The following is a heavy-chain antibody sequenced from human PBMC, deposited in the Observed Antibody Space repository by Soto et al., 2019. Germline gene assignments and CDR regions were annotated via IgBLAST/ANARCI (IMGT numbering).Heavy chain of an antibody. CDR2: IDPSDSYT. J-gene: IGHJ6*02. V-gene: IGHV5-10-1*01. Sequence: PGESLKISCKGSGYSFTSYWISWVRQMPGKGLEWMGRIDPSDSYTSYSPSFQGHVTISADKSISTAYLQWSSLKASDTAMYYCARGDIVVVQDTNYYYYYGMDVWGQGTTVTVSS. CDR3: ARGDIVVVQDTNYYYYYGMDV. D-gene: IGHD2-2*01. CDR1: GYSFTSYW.